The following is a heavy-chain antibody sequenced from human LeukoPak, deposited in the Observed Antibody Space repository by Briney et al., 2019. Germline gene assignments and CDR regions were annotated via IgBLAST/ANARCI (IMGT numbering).Heavy chain of an antibody. CDR2: IKRKTAGETT. D-gene: IGHD3-22*01. CDR1: GFTFTNAW. J-gene: IGHJ4*02. CDR3: TTVGLSGYYDSRGYYYFDY. V-gene: IGHV3-15*01. Sequence: KSGGFLRLSCAASGFTFTNAWMSWVRQAPGKGLEWVGRIKRKTAGETTDYAAPVKGRFTISRDDSTNTLYLQMDSLKTEDTAVYYCTTVGLSGYYDSRGYYYFDYWGQGTLVTVSS.